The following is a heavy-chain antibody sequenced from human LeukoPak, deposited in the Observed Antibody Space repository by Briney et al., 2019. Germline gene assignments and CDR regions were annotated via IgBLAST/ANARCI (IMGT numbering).Heavy chain of an antibody. D-gene: IGHD4-17*01. CDR2: INHSGST. CDR1: GGSFRGYY. V-gene: IGHV4-34*01. CDR3: ARGRYGDYERYFDY. Sequence: SETLSLTCAVYGGSFRGYYWSWIRQPPGKGLEWIGEINHSGSTNYNPSLRSRVTISVDTSKNQFSLKLSSVTAADTAVYSCARGRYGDYERYFDYWGQGTLVTVSS. J-gene: IGHJ4*02.